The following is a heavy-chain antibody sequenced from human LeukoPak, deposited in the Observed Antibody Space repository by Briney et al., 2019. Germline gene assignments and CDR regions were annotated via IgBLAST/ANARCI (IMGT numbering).Heavy chain of an antibody. J-gene: IGHJ4*02. CDR3: ASFAGY. V-gene: IGHV3-21*06. Sequence: GGSLRLSCAASGFTFSSYSMNWVRQAPGKGLEWVSSISSGGSYIYFADSLKGRFTISRDNAKNSLDLQMNSLRAEDTAVYYCASFAGYWGQGTLVTVSS. CDR2: ISSGGSYI. D-gene: IGHD2-21*01. CDR1: GFTFSSYS.